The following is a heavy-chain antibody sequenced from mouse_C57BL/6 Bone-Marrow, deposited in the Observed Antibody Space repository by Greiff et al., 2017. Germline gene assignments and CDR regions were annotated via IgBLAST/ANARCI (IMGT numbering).Heavy chain of an antibody. J-gene: IGHJ4*01. Sequence: VKLQQSGAELARPGASVKLSCKASGYTFTSYGISWVKQRTGQGLEWIGEIYPRSGNTYYNEKFKGKATLTADKSSSTAYMELRSLTSEDSAVYFCANYDAYYYAMDYWGQGTSVTVSS. D-gene: IGHD2-4*01. CDR1: GYTFTSYG. V-gene: IGHV1-81*01. CDR2: IYPRSGNT. CDR3: ANYDAYYYAMDY.